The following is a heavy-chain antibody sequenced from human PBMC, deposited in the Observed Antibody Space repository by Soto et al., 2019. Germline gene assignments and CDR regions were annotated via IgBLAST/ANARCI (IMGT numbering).Heavy chain of an antibody. Sequence: LSLTCAASGFTFSNAWMSWVRQAPGKGLEWVGRIKSKTDGGTTDYAAPVKGRFTISRDDSKNTLYLQMNSLKTEDTTVYYCTTDPTLTGKIDAFDIWGQGTMVTVSS. J-gene: IGHJ3*02. CDR2: IKSKTDGGTT. CDR3: TTDPTLTGKIDAFDI. V-gene: IGHV3-15*01. CDR1: GFTFSNAW. D-gene: IGHD7-27*01.